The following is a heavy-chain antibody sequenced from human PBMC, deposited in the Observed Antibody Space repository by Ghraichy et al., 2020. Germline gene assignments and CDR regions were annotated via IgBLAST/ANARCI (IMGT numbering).Heavy chain of an antibody. CDR3: ASSGYSAKRGWELIDY. CDR2: IYYSGST. V-gene: IGHV4-59*01. J-gene: IGHJ4*02. D-gene: IGHD1-26*01. Sequence: LSLTCTVSGGSISSYYWSWIRQPPGKGLEWIGYIYYSGSTNYNPSLKSRVTISVDTSKNQFSLKLSSVTAADTAVYYCASSGYSAKRGWELIDYWGQGTLVTVSS. CDR1: GGSISSYY.